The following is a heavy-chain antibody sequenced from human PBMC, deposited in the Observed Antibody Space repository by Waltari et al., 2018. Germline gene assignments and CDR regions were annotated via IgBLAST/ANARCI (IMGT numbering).Heavy chain of an antibody. CDR3: ARRPYSSSWYLDY. J-gene: IGHJ4*02. CDR2: IYYSGST. D-gene: IGHD6-13*01. Sequence: QLQLQESGPGLVKPSETLSLTCPVSGGSISSSSYYWGWIRQPPGKGLEWIGSIYYSGSTYYNPSLKSRVTISVDTSKNQFSLKLSSVTAADTAVYYCARRPYSSSWYLDYWGQGTLVTVSS. V-gene: IGHV4-39*01. CDR1: GGSISSSSYY.